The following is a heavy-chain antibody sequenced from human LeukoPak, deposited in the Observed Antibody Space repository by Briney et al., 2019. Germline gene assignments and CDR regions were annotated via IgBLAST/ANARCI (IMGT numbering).Heavy chain of an antibody. CDR1: GGSISSGSYY. Sequence: SETLSLTCTVSGGSISSGSYYWSWLRQSPGTGLEWIGYIYHTGSTSYSPSLKSRVTISADTSQNQFSLKLSSVTAADTAVYYCASRKLGNDYWGQGTLVTVSS. CDR3: ASRKLGNDY. V-gene: IGHV4-61*01. D-gene: IGHD7-27*01. J-gene: IGHJ4*02. CDR2: IYHTGST.